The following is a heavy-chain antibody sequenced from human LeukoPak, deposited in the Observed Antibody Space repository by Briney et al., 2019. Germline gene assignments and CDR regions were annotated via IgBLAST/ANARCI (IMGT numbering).Heavy chain of an antibody. J-gene: IGHJ5*02. D-gene: IGHD7-27*01. CDR1: GGSISSSSSY. CDR3: ARGSNWGSGRNWFDP. V-gene: IGHV4-39*07. CDR2: IYFSGTT. Sequence: SQTLSLTCTVSGGSISSSSSYWGWIRQPPGKGLEWIGNIYFSGTTYYNPSLKSRVTISVDTSKSQFSLKLSSVTAADTAVYYCARGSNWGSGRNWFDPWGQGTLVTVSS.